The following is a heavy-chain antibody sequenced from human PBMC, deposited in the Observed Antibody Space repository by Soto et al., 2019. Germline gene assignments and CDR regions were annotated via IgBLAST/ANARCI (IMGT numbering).Heavy chain of an antibody. V-gene: IGHV4-39*01. CDR2: IYYSGNT. CDR1: GGSISSSDYY. D-gene: IGHD3-10*01. J-gene: IGHJ4*02. CDR3: ARLGYYYGSGSYYNSYYFDY. Sequence: SETLSLTCAVSGGSISSSDYYWGWIRQPPGKGLEWIGSIYYSGNTYYNPSLKSRVTISVDTSKNLFSLKLRSVTAADTAVYSCARLGYYYGSGSYYNSYYFDYWGQGTLVTVS.